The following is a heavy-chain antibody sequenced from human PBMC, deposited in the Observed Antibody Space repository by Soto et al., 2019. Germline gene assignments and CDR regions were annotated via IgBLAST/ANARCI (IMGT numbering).Heavy chain of an antibody. J-gene: IGHJ4*02. CDR3: ARTPLTIGWSVDY. CDR2: IEWDDDK. D-gene: IGHD6-19*01. Sequence: SRPTLVSPTQTLTLTCTFSGFPLRTSGMCVSWIRQPPGKALEWLALIEWDDDKFYITSLKTRLTISKDNSKNQVVLTMTNMDPVDTATYYCARTPLTIGWSVDYWGQGTLVTVSS. CDR1: GFPLRTSGMC. V-gene: IGHV2-70*01.